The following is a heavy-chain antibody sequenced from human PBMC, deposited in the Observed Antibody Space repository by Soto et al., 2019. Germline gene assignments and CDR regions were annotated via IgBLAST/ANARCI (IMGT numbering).Heavy chain of an antibody. J-gene: IGHJ3*02. CDR2: IIPIFGTA. D-gene: IGHD3-22*01. CDR1: GGTFSSYA. CDR3: ASSVVVISYAFDI. V-gene: IGHV1-69*13. Sequence: EASVKVSCKASGGTFSSYAISWVRQAPGQGLEWMGGIIPIFGTANYAQKFQGRVTITADESTSTAYMELSSLRSEDTAVYYCASSVVVISYAFDIWGQGTMVTVSS.